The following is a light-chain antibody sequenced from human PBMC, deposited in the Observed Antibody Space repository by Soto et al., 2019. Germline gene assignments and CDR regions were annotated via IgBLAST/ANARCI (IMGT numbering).Light chain of an antibody. CDR3: QQSYTTPPIT. V-gene: IGKV1-39*01. CDR2: SAS. CDR1: QNIRSH. J-gene: IGKJ5*01. Sequence: DTQVTQSPSAQSASVGDTVTITCRASQNIRSHLNWYQQKPGKAPELLIYSASRLQSGVPSRFGGSGSGTDFTLTISDLQPEDFATYYCQQSYTTPPITFGLGTRLEIK.